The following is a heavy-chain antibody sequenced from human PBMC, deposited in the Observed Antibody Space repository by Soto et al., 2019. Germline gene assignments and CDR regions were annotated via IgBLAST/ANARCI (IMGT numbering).Heavy chain of an antibody. CDR1: GFTFTSSA. CDR2: IVVGSGNT. Sequence: GASVKVSCKASGFTFTSSAVQWVRQARGQRLEWIGWIVVGSGNTNYAQKFQERVTITRDMSTSTAYMELSSLKTEDTAVYYCTRGRTAMVSNYYYGMDVWGQGTTVTVSS. CDR3: TRGRTAMVSNYYYGMDV. D-gene: IGHD5-18*01. J-gene: IGHJ6*02. V-gene: IGHV1-58*01.